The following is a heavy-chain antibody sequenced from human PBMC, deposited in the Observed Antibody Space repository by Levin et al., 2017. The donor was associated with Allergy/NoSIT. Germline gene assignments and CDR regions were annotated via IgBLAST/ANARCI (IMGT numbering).Heavy chain of an antibody. D-gene: IGHD3-10*01. CDR1: GFTFSSYS. J-gene: IGHJ3*02. Sequence: PGGSLRLSCAASGFTFSSYSMNWVRQAPGKGLEWVSYISSSSSTIYYADSVKGRFTISRDNAKNSLYLQMNSLRDEDTAVYYCARVRTRLLWFGELFERNADGAFDIWGQGTMVTVSS. V-gene: IGHV3-48*02. CDR2: ISSSSSTI. CDR3: ARVRTRLLWFGELFERNADGAFDI.